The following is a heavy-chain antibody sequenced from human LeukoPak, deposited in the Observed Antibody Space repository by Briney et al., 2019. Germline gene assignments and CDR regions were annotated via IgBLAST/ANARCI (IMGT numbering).Heavy chain of an antibody. CDR2: ISSNGGST. D-gene: IGHD1-1*01. CDR3: ARDANAGHLDY. CDR1: GFTFSSYT. V-gene: IGHV3-64*01. J-gene: IGHJ4*02. Sequence: GGSLRLSCAASGFTFSSYTMQWVRQAPGKGLEYVSAISSNGGSTYYANSVKGRLSISRDNSKNTLYLQLGSLRAEDMAVYYCARDANAGHLDYWGQGTLVTVSS.